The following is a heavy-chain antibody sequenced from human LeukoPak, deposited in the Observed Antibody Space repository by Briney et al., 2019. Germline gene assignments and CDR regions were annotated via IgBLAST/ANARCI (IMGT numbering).Heavy chain of an antibody. CDR3: ARGECSSTSCWDRSSNWFDP. D-gene: IGHD2-2*01. Sequence: SETLSLTCTVSGGSISNGGYYWSWIRQHPGKGLEWIGYIYYSGSTYYNPSLKSRVTISVDTSKNQFSLKLSSVTAADTAVYYCARGECSSTSCWDRSSNWFDPWGQGTLVTVSS. V-gene: IGHV4-31*03. J-gene: IGHJ5*02. CDR1: GGSISNGGYY. CDR2: IYYSGST.